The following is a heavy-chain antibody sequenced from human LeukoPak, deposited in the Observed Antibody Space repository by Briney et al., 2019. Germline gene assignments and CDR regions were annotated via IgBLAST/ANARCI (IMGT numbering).Heavy chain of an antibody. CDR2: ISGSGSSL. J-gene: IGHJ5*02. V-gene: IGHV3-21*01. CDR3: ARRVAAGVDP. D-gene: IGHD6-13*01. Sequence: GGSLRLSCAVSGFPFNSYNMHWVRQAPGKGLEWVSSISGSGSSLDYSDSVKGRFAVSRDNANDSLYLQMNSLRVDDSAVYFCARRVAAGVDPWGQGTRVTVSS. CDR1: GFPFNSYN.